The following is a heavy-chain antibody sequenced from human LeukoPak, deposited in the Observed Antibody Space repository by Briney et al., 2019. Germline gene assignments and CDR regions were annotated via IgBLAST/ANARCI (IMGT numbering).Heavy chain of an antibody. V-gene: IGHV1-24*01. J-gene: IGHJ4*02. D-gene: IGHD6-13*01. CDR2: FDPEDGET. CDR3: ATSIAAAGTFTYFDY. CDR1: GYTLTELS. Sequence: ASVKVSFKVSGYTLTELSMHWVRQAPGKGLEWMGGFDPEDGETIYAQKFQGRDTMTEDTSTDTAYMELSSLRSEDTAVYYCATSIAAAGTFTYFDYWGQGTLVTVSS.